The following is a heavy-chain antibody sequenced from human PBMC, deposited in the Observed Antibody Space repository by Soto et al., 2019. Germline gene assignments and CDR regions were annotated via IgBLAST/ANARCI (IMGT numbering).Heavy chain of an antibody. J-gene: IGHJ4*02. V-gene: IGHV3-30-3*01. Sequence: QVQLVESGGGVVQPGRSLRLSCAASGFTFSSYAMHWVRQAPGKGLEWVAVISYDGSNKYYADSVKGRFTISRDNSKNPLYLQMNSLRAEDTAVYYCARGPDIVLMGISDYWGQGTLVTVSS. CDR3: ARGPDIVLMGISDY. CDR1: GFTFSSYA. D-gene: IGHD2-8*01. CDR2: ISYDGSNK.